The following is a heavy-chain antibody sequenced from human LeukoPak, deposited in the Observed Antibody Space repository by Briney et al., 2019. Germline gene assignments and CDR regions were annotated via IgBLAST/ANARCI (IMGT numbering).Heavy chain of an antibody. CDR1: GFTFTSYA. CDR2: ISGAGGTT. CDR3: AKTEQGSGYLDY. Sequence: GGSLRLSCAASGFTFTSYAIKWVRQAPGKGLEWVSVISGAGGTTYYADSVKGRFTISRDNSKNTVYLQMDSLRAEDTAVYYCAKTEQGSGYLDYWGQGTLVTVSS. J-gene: IGHJ4*02. D-gene: IGHD1-14*01. V-gene: IGHV3-23*01.